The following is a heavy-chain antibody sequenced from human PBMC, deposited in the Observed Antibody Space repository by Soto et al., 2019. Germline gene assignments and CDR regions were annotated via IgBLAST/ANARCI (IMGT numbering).Heavy chain of an antibody. Sequence: QVQLQESGPGLVKPSQTLSLTCTVSGNSISDANYYWSWIRQPPGKGLEWIGYIYYSGSTHYSPSLRSRVTMSVDTSKNQFSLKLTSVTAADTAMYYCGRGISSLDVWGQGTTVTVSS. J-gene: IGHJ6*02. CDR3: GRGISSLDV. V-gene: IGHV4-30-4*01. CDR2: IYYSGST. CDR1: GNSISDANYY.